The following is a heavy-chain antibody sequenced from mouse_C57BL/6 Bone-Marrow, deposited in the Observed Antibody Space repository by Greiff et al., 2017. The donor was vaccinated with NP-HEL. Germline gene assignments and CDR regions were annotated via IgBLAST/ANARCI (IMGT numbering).Heavy chain of an antibody. Sequence: EVQLQQSGAELVRPGASVKLSCTASGFNIKDDYMHWVKQRPEQGLEWIGWIDPENGDTEYASKFQGKATIPADTSSNTAYLQLSSLTSEDTAVYYCTTTLLFDNWGQGTTLTVSS. CDR1: GFNIKDDY. D-gene: IGHD2-10*01. CDR2: IDPENGDT. CDR3: TTTLLFDN. J-gene: IGHJ2*01. V-gene: IGHV14-4*01.